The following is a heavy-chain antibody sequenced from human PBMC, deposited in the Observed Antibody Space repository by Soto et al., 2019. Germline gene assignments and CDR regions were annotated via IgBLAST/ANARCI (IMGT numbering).Heavy chain of an antibody. V-gene: IGHV3-23*01. CDR3: ATYSGNYERYGVYYGMDA. Sequence: SFSSSFFPFSRSAILFFLPSPGQLLELVSVIIFICVRTYYAGSVKGRFTISRDNSKNTLYLLINSLRAEDTAVYYCATYSGNYERYGVYYGMDAWGQGTTFTVSS. J-gene: IGHJ6*02. CDR2: IIFICVRT. D-gene: IGHD1-26*01. CDR1: FFPFSRSA.